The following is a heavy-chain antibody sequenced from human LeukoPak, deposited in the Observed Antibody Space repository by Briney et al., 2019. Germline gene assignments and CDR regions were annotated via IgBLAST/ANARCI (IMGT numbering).Heavy chain of an antibody. D-gene: IGHD1-26*01. J-gene: IGHJ4*02. CDR2: INHSGTT. CDR3: ARVQAGVGPGH. V-gene: IGHV4-34*01. CDR1: GGSLSGYY. Sequence: SETLSLTCVVYGGSLSGYYWGWIRQPPGKGLEWIGEINHSGTTTYNPSLESRVNISVDTSKNQFSLKLTSVTAADTAVYYCARVQAGVGPGHWGQGTLVTVSS.